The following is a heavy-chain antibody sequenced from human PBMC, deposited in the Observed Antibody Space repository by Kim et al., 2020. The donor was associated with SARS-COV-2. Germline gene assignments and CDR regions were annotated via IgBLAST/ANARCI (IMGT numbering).Heavy chain of an antibody. Sequence: GGSLRLSCAASGFTFSSYAMHWVRQAPGKGLEWVAVISYDGSNKYYADSVKGRFTISRDNSKNTLYLQMNSLRAEDTAVYYCARDCSYDRDSLTYYYYY. D-gene: IGHD3-22*01. J-gene: IGHJ6*01. CDR1: GFTFSSYA. CDR3: ARDCSYDRDSLTYYYYY. V-gene: IGHV3-30-3*01. CDR2: ISYDGSNK.